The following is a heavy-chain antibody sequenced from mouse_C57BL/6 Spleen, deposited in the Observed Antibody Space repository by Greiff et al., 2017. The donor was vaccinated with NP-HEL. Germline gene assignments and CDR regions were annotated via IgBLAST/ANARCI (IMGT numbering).Heavy chain of an antibody. CDR1: GYAFSSSW. Sequence: QVQLKQSGPELVKPGASVKISCKASGYAFSSSWMNWVKQRPGKGLEWIGRIYPGDGDTNYNGKFKGKATLTADKSSSTAYMQLSSLTSEDSAVYFCATDYSNPPWFAYWGQGTLVTVSA. D-gene: IGHD2-5*01. CDR2: IYPGDGDT. CDR3: ATDYSNPPWFAY. J-gene: IGHJ3*01. V-gene: IGHV1-82*01.